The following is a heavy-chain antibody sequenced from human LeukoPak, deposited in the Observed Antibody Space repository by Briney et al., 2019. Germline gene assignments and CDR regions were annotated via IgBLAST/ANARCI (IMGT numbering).Heavy chain of an antibody. CDR3: ARRTNDFDY. CDR2: ISSSSSYI. Sequence: KAGGSLRLSCAASGFTFSSYSMNRVRQAPGKGLEWVSSISSSSSYIYYADSVKGRFTISRDNAKNSLYLQMNSLRAEDTAVYYCARRTNDFDYWGQGTLVTVSS. J-gene: IGHJ4*02. D-gene: IGHD2-8*01. V-gene: IGHV3-21*01. CDR1: GFTFSSYS.